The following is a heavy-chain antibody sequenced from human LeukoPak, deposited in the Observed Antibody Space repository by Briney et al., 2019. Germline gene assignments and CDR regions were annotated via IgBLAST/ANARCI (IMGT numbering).Heavy chain of an antibody. D-gene: IGHD3-22*01. V-gene: IGHV4-59*08. CDR1: GASISSDY. Sequence: PSETLSLTCTVSGASISSDYWSWIRQPPGKGLEWIAYISDIGSINYNPSLKSRVTISLDTSKNQFSLKLSSVTAADTAMYYCARHPHVYYYDSTNVGYWGQGTLVTVSS. CDR2: ISDIGSI. J-gene: IGHJ4*02. CDR3: ARHPHVYYYDSTNVGY.